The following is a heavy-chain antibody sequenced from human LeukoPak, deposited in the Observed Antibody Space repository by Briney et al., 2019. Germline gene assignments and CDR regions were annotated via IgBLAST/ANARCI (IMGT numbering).Heavy chain of an antibody. D-gene: IGHD3-9*01. Sequence: GGSLRLSCAASGFTFTTYSMNWVRQAPGKGLEWVSSITSSSTSMYYADSVKGRFAISRDNAKNSRYLQMNSLRAEDTAVYYCARTYYDILTGYNPYFDYWGQGTLVTVSS. J-gene: IGHJ4*02. CDR1: GFTFTTYS. CDR3: ARTYYDILTGYNPYFDY. CDR2: ITSSSTSM. V-gene: IGHV3-21*01.